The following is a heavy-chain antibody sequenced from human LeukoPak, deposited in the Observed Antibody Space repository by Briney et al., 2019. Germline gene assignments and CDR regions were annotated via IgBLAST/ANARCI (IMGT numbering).Heavy chain of an antibody. Sequence: GGSLRLSCAASGFTFSSYSMNWVRQAPGKGLEWVSSISSSSSYTYYADSVKGRFTISRDNAKNSLYLQMNSLRAEDTAVYYCASGMVRGVIMADYWGQGTLVTVSS. CDR3: ASGMVRGVIMADY. V-gene: IGHV3-21*01. CDR1: GFTFSSYS. J-gene: IGHJ4*02. D-gene: IGHD3-10*01. CDR2: ISSSSSYT.